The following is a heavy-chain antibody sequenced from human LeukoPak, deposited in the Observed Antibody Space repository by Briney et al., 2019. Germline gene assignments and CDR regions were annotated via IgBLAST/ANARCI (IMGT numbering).Heavy chain of an antibody. J-gene: IGHJ4*02. D-gene: IGHD3-22*01. Sequence: GASVKVSCKVSGYTLTELSMHWVRQAPGKGLEWMGGFDPEDGETIYAQKFQGRVTMTEDTSTDTAYMELSSLRSEDTAVYYCATGGPYYYDSSGYQFDYWGQGTLVTVSS. CDR3: ATGGPYYYDSSGYQFDY. CDR2: FDPEDGET. V-gene: IGHV1-24*01. CDR1: GYTLTELS.